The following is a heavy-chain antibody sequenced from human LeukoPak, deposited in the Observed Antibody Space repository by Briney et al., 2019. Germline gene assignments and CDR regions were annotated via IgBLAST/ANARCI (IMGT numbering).Heavy chain of an antibody. CDR2: IIPSLGIA. V-gene: IGHV1-69*04. CDR1: GGTFSSYT. D-gene: IGHD5-18*01. J-gene: IGHJ4*02. Sequence: ASVKVSCNASGGTFSSYTISWVRQAPGQGLEWVGRIIPSLGIANYAQKFQGRVTITADKSTSTAYMELSSLRSEDTAVYYCARDLGYSYGYDDYWGQGTLVTVSS. CDR3: ARDLGYSYGYDDY.